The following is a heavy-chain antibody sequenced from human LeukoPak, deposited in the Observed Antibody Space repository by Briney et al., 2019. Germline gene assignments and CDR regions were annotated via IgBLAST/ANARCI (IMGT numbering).Heavy chain of an antibody. V-gene: IGHV4-39*07. Sequence: SETLSLTCTVSGGSISSSSYYWGWIRQPPGKGLEWIGSIYYSGSTYYNPSLKSRVTISVDTSKNQFSLKLSSVTAADTAVYYCARSHMITFGGRVDYWGQGTLVTVSS. J-gene: IGHJ4*02. CDR2: IYYSGST. D-gene: IGHD3-16*01. CDR3: ARSHMITFGGRVDY. CDR1: GGSISSSSYY.